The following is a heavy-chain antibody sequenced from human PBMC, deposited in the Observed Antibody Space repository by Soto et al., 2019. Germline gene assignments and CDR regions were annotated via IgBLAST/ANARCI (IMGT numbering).Heavy chain of an antibody. CDR2: VYYTGST. J-gene: IGHJ4*02. V-gene: IGHV4-39*02. CDR1: GDAITSNGYY. CDR3: ARSHYTFGLLIDY. Sequence: PSGTLSLTCSVSGDAITSNGYYWGWIRQPPGGGLEWIGNVYYTGSTFFHPSLRSRVSISVDTSKNVFSLRLTSVTAADTAVYYCARSHYTFGLLIDYWGLGTLVTVSS. D-gene: IGHD3-3*01.